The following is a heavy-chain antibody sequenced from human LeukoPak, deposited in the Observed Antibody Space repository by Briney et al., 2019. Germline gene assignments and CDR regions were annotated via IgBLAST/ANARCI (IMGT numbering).Heavy chain of an antibody. V-gene: IGHV4-59*01. CDR2: IFYTGST. CDR1: GGSISSYY. CDR3: ARRFYCSSTSCPYGMDV. J-gene: IGHJ6*02. Sequence: NPSETLSLTCTGSGGSISSYYWSWIRQPPGKGLEWIGYIFYTGSTNYNPSLKSRVTISVDTSKNQFSLRLSSVTAADTAVYYCARRFYCSSTSCPYGMDVWGQGTTVTVSS. D-gene: IGHD2-2*01.